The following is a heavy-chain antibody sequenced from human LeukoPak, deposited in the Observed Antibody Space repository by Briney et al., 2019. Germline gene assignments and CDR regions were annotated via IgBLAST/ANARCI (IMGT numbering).Heavy chain of an antibody. J-gene: IGHJ6*02. CDR1: GGSISSYY. CDR2: IYYSGST. Sequence: SETLSLTCTVSGGSISSYYWSWIRQPPGKGLEWIGYIYYSGSTNYNPSLKSRVTISVDTSKNQFSLKLRSVTAADTAVYYCARAHSIASYYYGVDVWGQGTTVTVSS. D-gene: IGHD2/OR15-2a*01. CDR3: ARAHSIASYYYGVDV. V-gene: IGHV4-59*12.